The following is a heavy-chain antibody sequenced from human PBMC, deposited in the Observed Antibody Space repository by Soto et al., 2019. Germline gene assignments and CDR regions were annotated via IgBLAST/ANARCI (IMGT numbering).Heavy chain of an antibody. D-gene: IGHD3-22*01. V-gene: IGHV3-23*01. Sequence: GGSLRLSCAASGFTFSSYAMSWVRQAPGKGLEWVSAISGSGGSTYYADSVKGRFTIPRDNSKNTLYLQMNSLRAEDTAVYYCAKPHTMIVVVISSFDYWGQGTLVTVSS. CDR3: AKPHTMIVVVISSFDY. J-gene: IGHJ4*02. CDR1: GFTFSSYA. CDR2: ISGSGGST.